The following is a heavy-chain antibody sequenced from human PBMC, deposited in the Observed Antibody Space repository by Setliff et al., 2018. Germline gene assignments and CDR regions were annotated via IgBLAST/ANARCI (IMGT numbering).Heavy chain of an antibody. Sequence: SVKVSCKAPGGTFSKYAIAWVRQAPGQGLEWMGGIIPMFGTTNYAQNFQGRVTITADESTTTAYMELSSLRSDDTAVYYCAREKFYYDGSGYYFDYWGQGPRSPSPQ. CDR2: IIPMFGTT. D-gene: IGHD3-22*01. J-gene: IGHJ4*02. CDR1: GGTFSKYA. CDR3: AREKFYYDGSGYYFDY. V-gene: IGHV1-69*13.